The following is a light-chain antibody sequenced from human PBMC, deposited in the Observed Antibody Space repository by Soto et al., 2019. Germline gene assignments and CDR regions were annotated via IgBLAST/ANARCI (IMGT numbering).Light chain of an antibody. J-gene: IGKJ1*01. V-gene: IGKV3-15*01. CDR1: QSVSSN. CDR3: HQYNNWWT. CDR2: GAS. Sequence: EIVMTQSPATLSVSPGERATLSCRASQSVSSNLAWYQQKPGQAPRLLMYGASTRATGIPVRFSGSGSGTEFTLTISSLQSEDFAVYYCHQYNNWWTFSQGTKVDIK.